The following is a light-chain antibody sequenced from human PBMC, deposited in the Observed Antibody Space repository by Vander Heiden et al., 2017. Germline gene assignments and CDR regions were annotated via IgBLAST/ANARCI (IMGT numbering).Light chain of an antibody. CDR2: GAS. J-gene: IGKJ1*01. CDR3: QQYGSSPPWT. CDR1: QSVSSSY. Sequence: EIVLTQSPGTLSLSPGERATLSCRASQSVSSSYLAWYQQKPGQAPRLLIYGASSRATGIPDRFSGSGSGTDFTLTSSRLEPEDFAVYYCQQYGSSPPWTFGQGIKVEIK. V-gene: IGKV3-20*01.